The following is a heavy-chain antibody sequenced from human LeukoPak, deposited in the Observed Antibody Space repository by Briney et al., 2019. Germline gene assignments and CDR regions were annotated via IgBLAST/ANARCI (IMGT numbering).Heavy chain of an antibody. Sequence: SETLSLTCAVSGGPFSGYNWPWSRHPPGKGLEWIGEINHSGSANYNPSLMSRVTISLDTSKNHFSLNLSSVTAADTAVYYCARGQGTVTTHWGQGTLVTVSS. CDR1: GGPFSGYN. J-gene: IGHJ4*02. CDR2: INHSGSA. D-gene: IGHD4-11*01. V-gene: IGHV4-34*01. CDR3: ARGQGTVTTH.